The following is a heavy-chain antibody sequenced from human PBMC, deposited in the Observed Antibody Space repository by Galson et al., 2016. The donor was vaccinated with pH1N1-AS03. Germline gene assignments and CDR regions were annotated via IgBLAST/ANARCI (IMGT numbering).Heavy chain of an antibody. Sequence: LRLSCAASGFIFSGYWMSWVRQAPGKGLEWVANIKQDGSEKYYVDSVKGRFTIARDNAKNSVYLQMNGLRAEDTAVYHCARGKDFWSGYPDDPFDIWGLGTRVTVSS. D-gene: IGHD3-3*01. CDR1: GFIFSGYW. CDR2: IKQDGSEK. J-gene: IGHJ3*02. CDR3: ARGKDFWSGYPDDPFDI. V-gene: IGHV3-7*03.